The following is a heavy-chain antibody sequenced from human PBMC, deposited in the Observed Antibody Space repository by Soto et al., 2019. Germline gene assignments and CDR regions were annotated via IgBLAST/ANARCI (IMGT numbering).Heavy chain of an antibody. CDR2: ISYDGSNK. J-gene: IGHJ4*02. CDR1: GFTFSSYG. CDR3: AKEKLVQDYYFDY. D-gene: IGHD6-13*01. V-gene: IGHV3-30*18. Sequence: QVQLVESGGGVVQPGRSLRLSCAASGFTFSSYGMHWVRQAPGKGLEWVAVISYDGSNKYYADSVKGRFTIPRDNXKNTLYLQMNSLRAEDTAVYYCAKEKLVQDYYFDYWGQGTLVTVSS.